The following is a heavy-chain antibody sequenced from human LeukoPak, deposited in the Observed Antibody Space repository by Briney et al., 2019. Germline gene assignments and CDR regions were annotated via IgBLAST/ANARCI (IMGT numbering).Heavy chain of an antibody. D-gene: IGHD2-15*01. Sequence: GESLKISCKGSGYSFTSYWIGWVRQMPGKGLEWMGIIYPGDSDTRYSPSFQGQVTISADKSISTAYLQWSSLKASDTAMYYCARLSRDCSGGSCYGTMWNWGQGTLVTVSS. CDR3: ARLSRDCSGGSCYGTMWN. V-gene: IGHV5-51*01. CDR2: IYPGDSDT. J-gene: IGHJ4*02. CDR1: GYSFTSYW.